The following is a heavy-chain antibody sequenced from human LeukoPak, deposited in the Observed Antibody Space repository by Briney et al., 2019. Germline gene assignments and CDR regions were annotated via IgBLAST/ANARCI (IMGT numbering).Heavy chain of an antibody. CDR2: VKYIGRS. D-gene: IGHD1-1*01. Sequence: SETLSLTCAVHGESFDGFYWNWIRQSPGKGLEWLGEVKYIGRSNYNPALESRIAISADASKRQFSLKLTSVTAADTAVYYCAIRLTTSRLATATTWFDPWGQGTLVSVSS. J-gene: IGHJ5*02. V-gene: IGHV4-34*01. CDR3: AIRLTTSRLATATTWFDP. CDR1: GESFDGFY.